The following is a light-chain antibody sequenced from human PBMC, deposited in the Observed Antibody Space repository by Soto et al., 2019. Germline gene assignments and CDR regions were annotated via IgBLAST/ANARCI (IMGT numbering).Light chain of an antibody. CDR3: QRSDKDTT. Sequence: GARGPIHCRASQSISSWLAWYQQKPGKAPNLLIYDASTLQGGVPSRFSGSGSGTEFTLTVTSLQPEDFATYFCQRSDKDTTFGHGTKVDIK. CDR1: QSISSW. J-gene: IGKJ1*01. CDR2: DAS. V-gene: IGKV1-5*01.